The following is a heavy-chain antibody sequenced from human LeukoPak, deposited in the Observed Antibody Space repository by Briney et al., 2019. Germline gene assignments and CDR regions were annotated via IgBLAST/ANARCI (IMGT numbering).Heavy chain of an antibody. CDR1: GDIVSSNSAA. J-gene: IGHJ5*02. CDR2: TYYRSKWYN. D-gene: IGHD6-13*01. V-gene: IGHV6-1*01. Sequence: SQTLSLTCGISGDIVSSNSAAWNWIRQSPSRGLEWLARTYYRSKWYNDYAVSVKSRITINPDTSKNQFSLQLNSVTPEDTAVYYCARSGYSSSWYPPNWFDPWGQGTLVTVSS. CDR3: ARSGYSSSWYPPNWFDP.